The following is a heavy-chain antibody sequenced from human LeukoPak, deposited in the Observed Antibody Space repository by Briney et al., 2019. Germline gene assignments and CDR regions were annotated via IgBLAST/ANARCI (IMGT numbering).Heavy chain of an antibody. Sequence: PGGFLRLSCAASGLTFSSSGMHWVRQSPGKGLEWVAFIRSDGSKKSYADSVKGRFIISRDNSNNMVYLQMGSLRGEDTAVYYCARDKGNTCIDNWGQGTLVTVSS. CDR1: GLTFSSSG. V-gene: IGHV3-30*02. CDR2: IRSDGSKK. J-gene: IGHJ4*02. CDR3: ARDKGNTCIDN. D-gene: IGHD1/OR15-1a*01.